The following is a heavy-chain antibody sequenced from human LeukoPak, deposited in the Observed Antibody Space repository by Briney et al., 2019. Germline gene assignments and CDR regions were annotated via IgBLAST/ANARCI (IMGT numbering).Heavy chain of an antibody. CDR3: ARVSDILTGYFLPDY. CDR1: GGSISSYY. J-gene: IGHJ4*02. CDR2: IYTSGST. Sequence: SETLSLTCTVSGGSISSYYWSWIRQPAGKGLEWIGRIYTSGSTNYNPSLKSRVTMSVDTSKNQFSLKLSSVTAADTAVYYCARVSDILTGYFLPDYWGQGTLVTVSS. D-gene: IGHD3-9*01. V-gene: IGHV4-4*07.